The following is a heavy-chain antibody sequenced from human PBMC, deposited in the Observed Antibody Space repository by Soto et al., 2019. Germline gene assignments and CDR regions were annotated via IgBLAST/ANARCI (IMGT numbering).Heavy chain of an antibody. D-gene: IGHD6-13*01. Sequence: EVQRVESGGALVQRGGSRRLSCTASGFTFSSYWMHWVCQAPAKELESISSFRNDASTTRYAVSVTSRFTFSSDYASNTLHLQMNSLRSDDTAVYYCARGSSLYRVHNLDVRGKGTTVTVAS. J-gene: IGHJ6*04. CDR3: ARGSSLYRVHNLDV. CDR1: GFTFSSYW. CDR2: FRNDASTT. V-gene: IGHV3-74*01.